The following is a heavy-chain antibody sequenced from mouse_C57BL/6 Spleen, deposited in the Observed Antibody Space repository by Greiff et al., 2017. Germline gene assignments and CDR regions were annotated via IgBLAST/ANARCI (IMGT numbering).Heavy chain of an antibody. CDR3: ARNSNYEYFDV. CDR1: GFTFSDYG. J-gene: IGHJ1*03. D-gene: IGHD2-5*01. Sequence: LVESGGGLVKPGGSLKLSCAASGFTFSDYGMHWVRQAPEKGLEWVAYISSGSSTIYYADTVKGRFTISRDNAKNTLFLQMTSLRSEDTAMYYCARNSNYEYFDVWGTGTTVTVSS. V-gene: IGHV5-17*01. CDR2: ISSGSSTI.